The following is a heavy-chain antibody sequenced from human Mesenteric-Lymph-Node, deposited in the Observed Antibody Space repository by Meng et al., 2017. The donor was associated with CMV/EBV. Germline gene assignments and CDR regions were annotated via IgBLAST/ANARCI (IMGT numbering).Heavy chain of an antibody. CDR1: GYTFTSYD. CDR3: ARGPNVAVPAASGPYYFDY. CDR2: MNPNSGNT. V-gene: IGHV1-8*01. Sequence: ASVKVSCKASGYTFTSYDINWVRQATGQGLEWMGWMNPNSGNTGYAQKFQGRVTMTRNTSISTAYMELSSLRSEDTAVYYCARGPNVAVPAASGPYYFDYWGQGTLVTVSS. D-gene: IGHD2-2*01. J-gene: IGHJ4*02.